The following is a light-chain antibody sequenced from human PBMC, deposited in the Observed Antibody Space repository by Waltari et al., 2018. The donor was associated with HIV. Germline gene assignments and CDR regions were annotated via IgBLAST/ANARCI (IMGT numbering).Light chain of an antibody. Sequence: QSVLTQPPSASGTPGQRVTISCSGSSSNIGSNTVNWYQQLPGTAPQLLIYRHTQRPSRIPARFSGSKSGTSASLAISGLQSEDEADYYCAAWDDSLRGVFGGGTKLTVL. CDR1: SSNIGSNT. CDR3: AAWDDSLRGV. V-gene: IGLV1-44*01. CDR2: RHT. J-gene: IGLJ2*01.